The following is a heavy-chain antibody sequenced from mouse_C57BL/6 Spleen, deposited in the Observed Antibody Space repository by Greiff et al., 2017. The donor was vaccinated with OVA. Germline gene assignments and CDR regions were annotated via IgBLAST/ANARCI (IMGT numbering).Heavy chain of an antibody. V-gene: IGHV5-16*01. Sequence: EVQLVESEGGLVQPGSSMKLSCTASGFTFSDYYMAWVRQVPEKGLEWVANINYDGSSTYYLDSLKSRFIISRDNAKNILYLQMSSLKSEDTATYYCARADYYGSRYYFDYWGQGTTLTVSS. CDR1: GFTFSDYY. CDR3: ARADYYGSRYYFDY. CDR2: INYDGSST. J-gene: IGHJ2*01. D-gene: IGHD1-1*01.